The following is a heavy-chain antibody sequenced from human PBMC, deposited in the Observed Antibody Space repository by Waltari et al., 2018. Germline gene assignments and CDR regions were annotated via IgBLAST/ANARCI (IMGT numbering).Heavy chain of an antibody. V-gene: IGHV3-53*01. CDR2: IYSGGST. CDR1: GGSISSYY. J-gene: IGHJ2*01. CDR3: ARDGGDDSGDWYFDL. D-gene: IGHD4-17*01. Sequence: VQLQESGPGLVKPSETLSLTCTVSGGSISSYYWSWIRQPPGKGLEWVSVIYSGGSTYYADSVKGRFTISRDNSKNTLYLQMNSLRAEDTAVYYCARDGGDDSGDWYFDLWGRGTLVTVSS.